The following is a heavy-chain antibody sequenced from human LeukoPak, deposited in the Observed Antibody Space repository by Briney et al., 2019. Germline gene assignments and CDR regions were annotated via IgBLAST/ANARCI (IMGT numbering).Heavy chain of an antibody. CDR2: ISYDGSNK. V-gene: IGHV3-30*18. J-gene: IGHJ3*02. CDR1: GFTFSSYG. D-gene: IGHD5-18*01. Sequence: GGSLRLSCAASGFTFSSYGMHWVRQAPGKGLEWVAVISYDGSNKYYADSVKGRFTISRDNSKNTLYLQMNSLRAEDTAVYYCAKRMGYSYGGDDAFDIWGQGTMVTVSS. CDR3: AKRMGYSYGGDDAFDI.